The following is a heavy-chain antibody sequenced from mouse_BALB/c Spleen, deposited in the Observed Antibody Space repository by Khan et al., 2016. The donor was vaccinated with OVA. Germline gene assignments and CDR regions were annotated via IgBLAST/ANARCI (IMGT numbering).Heavy chain of an antibody. CDR1: GYSFTGYF. J-gene: IGHJ2*01. CDR2: INPHIGET. V-gene: IGHV1-20*02. D-gene: IGHD1-1*01. Sequence: EVQLQESGPELVKPGASVKISCKASGYSFTGYFMNWVMQSHGKSLEWIGRINPHIGETFYNQKFKGKATLTVDESSSTAHMDLRSLASEDSAVYYCARIYGSDFDYWGQGTTFTVSS. CDR3: ARIYGSDFDY.